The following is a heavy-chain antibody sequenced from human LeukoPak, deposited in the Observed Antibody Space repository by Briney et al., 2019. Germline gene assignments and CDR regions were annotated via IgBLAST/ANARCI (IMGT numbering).Heavy chain of an antibody. CDR2: INPNSGGT. Sequence: ASVKVSCKASGYTFTGYYVHWVRQAPGQGLEWMGWINPNSGGTNYAQKFQGRVTMTRDTSISTAYMELSRLRSDDTAVYYCARAHEYSSSSGMDFDYWGQGTLVTVSS. CDR1: GYTFTGYY. CDR3: ARAHEYSSSSGMDFDY. J-gene: IGHJ4*02. V-gene: IGHV1-2*02. D-gene: IGHD6-6*01.